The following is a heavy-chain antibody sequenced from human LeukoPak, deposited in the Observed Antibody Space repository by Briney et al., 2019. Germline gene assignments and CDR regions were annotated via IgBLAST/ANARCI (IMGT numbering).Heavy chain of an antibody. CDR2: IRSKAYGGTT. CDR3: GVAATGRGADY. V-gene: IGHV3-49*04. CDR1: GFTFSSHA. J-gene: IGHJ4*02. D-gene: IGHD2-15*01. Sequence: GGSLRLSCAASGFTFSSHAMNWVRQAPGKGLEWVGFIRSKAYGGTTGYAASVKGRFTISRDDSKSIAYLQMNSLKTEDTAVYYCGVAATGRGADYWGQGTLVTVSS.